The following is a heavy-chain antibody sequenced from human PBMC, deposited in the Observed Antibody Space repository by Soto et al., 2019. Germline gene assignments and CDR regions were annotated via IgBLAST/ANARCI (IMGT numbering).Heavy chain of an antibody. D-gene: IGHD6-19*01. CDR2: TYYRSKWYN. CDR3: LRSRVFIAVAGMATYYYYYGMDV. V-gene: IGHV6-1*01. J-gene: IGHJ6*02. CDR1: GDSVSSDSAA. Sequence: PSQTLSLTCAISGDSVSSDSAAWNWIRQSPSRGLEWLGRTYYRSKWYNDYAVSVNGRITINPDTSKNHFSLQLNSVTPEATAVYYCLRSRVFIAVAGMATYYYYYGMDVWGQGTTVTVSS.